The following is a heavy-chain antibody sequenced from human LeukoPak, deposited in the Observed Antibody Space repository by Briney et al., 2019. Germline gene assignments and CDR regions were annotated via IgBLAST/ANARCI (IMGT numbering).Heavy chain of an antibody. V-gene: IGHV3-48*03. D-gene: IGHD4-23*01. CDR3: ARSGGYYDY. CDR1: GFTFSSYE. J-gene: IGHJ4*02. Sequence: GGSLRLSCAASGFTFSSYEMNWVRQAPGRGLEWISYISTSGSTIYYADSVKGRFTVSRDNAKNSLYLQMNSLRAEDTAVYYCARSGGYYDYWGQGTLVSVSS. CDR2: ISTSGSTI.